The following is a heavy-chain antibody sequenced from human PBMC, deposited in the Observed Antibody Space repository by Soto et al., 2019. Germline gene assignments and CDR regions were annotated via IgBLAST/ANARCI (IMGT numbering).Heavy chain of an antibody. V-gene: IGHV4-59*08. J-gene: IGHJ4*02. CDR3: ARHEKGSSFDH. CDR1: GGSMDRYY. Sequence: QVQLQESAPGLIKPSATLSRTCGCSGGSMDRYYWSWFRKPPGKGLEWIGFIYDIENTNYNPSLKSRLTISGDTSKNQLSLTLSSVTAADTAIYYCARHEKGSSFDHWGQGALVTVSS. CDR2: IYDIENT. D-gene: IGHD3-10*01.